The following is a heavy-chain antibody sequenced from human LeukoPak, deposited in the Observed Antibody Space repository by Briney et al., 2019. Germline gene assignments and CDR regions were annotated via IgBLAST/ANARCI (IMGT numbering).Heavy chain of an antibody. CDR1: GGSMSSYY. J-gene: IGHJ3*02. Sequence: PSETLPLTCTVSGGSMSSYYWSWIRQSPGKGLEWIGYIYYSGSTKYNPSLKSRVTISVDTSKRQFSLKLRFVTAADTAVYYCAREIYGDDTFDIWGQGTKVAVSS. CDR3: AREIYGDDTFDI. D-gene: IGHD4-17*01. CDR2: IYYSGST. V-gene: IGHV4-59*01.